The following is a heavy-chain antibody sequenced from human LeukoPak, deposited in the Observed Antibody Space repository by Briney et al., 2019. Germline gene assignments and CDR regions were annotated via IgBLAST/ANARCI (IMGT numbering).Heavy chain of an antibody. Sequence: PGGSLRLSCAASGFTVSNNYMTWVRQAPGKALEWVSVIYCPGGTFYSDSVKGRFTISRDNSKNTLYLQMNSLREDDTAVYYCAGPLLGYCSGGSCPGVAFDIWGQGTMVTVSS. CDR3: AGPLLGYCSGGSCPGVAFDI. J-gene: IGHJ3*02. CDR2: IYCPGGT. CDR1: GFTVSNNY. D-gene: IGHD2-15*01. V-gene: IGHV3-53*01.